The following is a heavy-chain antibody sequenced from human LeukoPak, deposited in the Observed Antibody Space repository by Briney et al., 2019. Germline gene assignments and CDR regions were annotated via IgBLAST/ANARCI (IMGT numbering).Heavy chain of an antibody. CDR1: GFTFSSNA. CDR3: AREHYGDLYFDY. D-gene: IGHD4-17*01. J-gene: IGHJ4*02. V-gene: IGHV3-30-3*01. CDR2: ISYDGSKK. Sequence: GGSLRLSCAASGFTFSSNAMHWVRQAPGKGLEWVAVISYDGSKKYYADSVKGRFTISRDNSKNTLYLQMNSLRAEDTAVYYCAREHYGDLYFDYWGQGTLVTVS.